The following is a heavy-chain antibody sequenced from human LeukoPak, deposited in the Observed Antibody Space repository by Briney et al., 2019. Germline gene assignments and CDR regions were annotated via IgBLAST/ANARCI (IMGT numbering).Heavy chain of an antibody. J-gene: IGHJ4*02. CDR1: GYIFTGYY. CDR3: ARKLYDSSRYGQTYYFDN. V-gene: IGHV1-2*02. D-gene: IGHD3-22*01. Sequence: GASVKVSCKASGYIFTGYYMHWVRQAPGQGLEWMGWINPNSGDTNYAQKFQGRVTMTTDTFTSTAYMDLRSLRSDDTAVYYCARKLYDSSRYGQTYYFDNWGQGTLVTVSS. CDR2: INPNSGDT.